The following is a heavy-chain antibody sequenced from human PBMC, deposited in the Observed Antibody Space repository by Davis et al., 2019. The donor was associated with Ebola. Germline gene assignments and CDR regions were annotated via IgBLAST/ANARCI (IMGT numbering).Heavy chain of an antibody. CDR1: GYTFTGYY. D-gene: IGHD2-15*01. CDR3: ARAGYCSGGSCYLVIRYDGMDV. CDR2: MNPNSGNT. V-gene: IGHV1-8*02. Sequence: ASVKVSCKASGYTFTGYYMHWVRQAPGQGLEWMGWMNPNSGNTGYAQKFQGRVTMTRNTSISTAYMELSSLRSEDTAVYYCARAGYCSGGSCYLVIRYDGMDVWGQGTTVTVSS. J-gene: IGHJ6*02.